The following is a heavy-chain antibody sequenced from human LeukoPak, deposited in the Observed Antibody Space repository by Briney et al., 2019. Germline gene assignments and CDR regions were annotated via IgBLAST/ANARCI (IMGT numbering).Heavy chain of an antibody. CDR2: ISWNSGSI. CDR3: AKNHKDYDSSGYYYFDY. V-gene: IGHV3-9*01. D-gene: IGHD3-22*01. J-gene: IGHJ4*02. CDR1: GFTFDDYA. Sequence: GGSLRLSCAASGFTFDDYAMHWVRQAPGKGLEWVSGISWNSGSIGYADSVKGRFTISRDNAKNSLYLQMNSLRAEDTALYYCAKNHKDYDSSGYYYFDYWGQGTLVTVSS.